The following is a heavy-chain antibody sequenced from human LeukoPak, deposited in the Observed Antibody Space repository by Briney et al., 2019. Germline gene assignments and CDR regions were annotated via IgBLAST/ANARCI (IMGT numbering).Heavy chain of an antibody. Sequence: PSETLSLTCAVSGGSFICYHWNWIRQPPGKGLEWIGEINHSGSTNYNPSLKSRVTISVDTSKNQFSLKLRSVTAADTAVYYCARDPTTVVTTPYYFDDWGQGTLVTVSS. CDR1: GGSFICYH. J-gene: IGHJ4*02. D-gene: IGHD4-23*01. CDR3: ARDPTTVVTTPYYFDD. CDR2: INHSGST. V-gene: IGHV4-34*01.